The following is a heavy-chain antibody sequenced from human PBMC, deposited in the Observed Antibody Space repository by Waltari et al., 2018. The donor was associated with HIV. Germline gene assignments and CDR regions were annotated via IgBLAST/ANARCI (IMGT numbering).Heavy chain of an antibody. CDR3: VRGFGNYGFYFDY. D-gene: IGHD3-16*01. CDR1: GGPFSGYY. V-gene: IGHV4-34*02. Sequence: QVHLPQWGSGLLKPSGTLSLPCAVYGGPFSGYYWTWIRQSPGRGLEWMGEIDHTGTSTYNPSLKGRVTMSVDTSKNQFSLTLKSVTAADTAVYYCVRGFGNYGFYFDYWGQGKLVSVSS. CDR2: IDHTGTS. J-gene: IGHJ4*02.